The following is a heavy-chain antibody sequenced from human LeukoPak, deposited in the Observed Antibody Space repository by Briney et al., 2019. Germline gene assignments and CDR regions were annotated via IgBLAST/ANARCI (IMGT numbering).Heavy chain of an antibody. CDR2: INHSGST. CDR3: ARGRLVFDY. D-gene: IGHD6-19*01. Sequence: PSETLSLTCAVYGGSFSGYYWSWIRQPPGKGLEWIGEINHSGSTNYNPSLKSRVTISVDTSKNQFSLNLSSVTAADTAVYYCARGRLVFDYWGQGTLVTVSS. V-gene: IGHV4-34*01. J-gene: IGHJ4*02. CDR1: GGSFSGYY.